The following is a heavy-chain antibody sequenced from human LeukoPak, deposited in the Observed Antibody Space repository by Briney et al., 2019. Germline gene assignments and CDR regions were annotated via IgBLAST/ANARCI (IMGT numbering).Heavy chain of an antibody. V-gene: IGHV4-59*12. CDR3: ATTTVTTLFDY. Sequence: SETLSLTCTVSGGSISSYYWSWIRQPPGKGLEWIGYIYYSGSTYYNPSLKSRVTISVDTSKNQFSLKLSSVTAADTAVYYCATTTVTTLFDYWGQGTLVTVSS. D-gene: IGHD4-17*01. CDR2: IYYSGST. J-gene: IGHJ4*02. CDR1: GGSISSYY.